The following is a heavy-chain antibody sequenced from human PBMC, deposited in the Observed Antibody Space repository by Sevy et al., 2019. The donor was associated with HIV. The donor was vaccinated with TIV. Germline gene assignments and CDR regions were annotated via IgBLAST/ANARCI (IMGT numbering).Heavy chain of an antibody. CDR2: IYYNGHI. Sequence: SETLSLTCTVSGGSITSLYWNWIRQPPGKGLEWIANIYYNGHINYNPSLKSRVTLSLDTYKNQCSLRLSSVTGADTAMYYCAGENAWGRGYSWGQGTLVTVSS. CDR1: GGSITSLY. J-gene: IGHJ4*02. D-gene: IGHD1-26*01. V-gene: IGHV4-59*08. CDR3: AGENAWGRGYS.